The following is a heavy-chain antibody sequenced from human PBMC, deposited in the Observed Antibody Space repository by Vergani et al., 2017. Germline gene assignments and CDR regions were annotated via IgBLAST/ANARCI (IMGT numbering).Heavy chain of an antibody. CDR1: GFTFSSYA. D-gene: IGHD2-21*02. CDR3: AKDPDYYSLYYNWFDP. V-gene: IGHV3-23*01. CDR2: ISGSGGST. Sequence: EVQLLESGGGLVQPGGSLRLSCAASGFTFSSYAMSWVRQAPGKGLEWVSAISGSGGSTYYEDSMKGRFTISRDNSKNTLYLQMNSLRAEDTAVYYCAKDPDYYSLYYNWFDPWGQGTLVTVSS. J-gene: IGHJ5*02.